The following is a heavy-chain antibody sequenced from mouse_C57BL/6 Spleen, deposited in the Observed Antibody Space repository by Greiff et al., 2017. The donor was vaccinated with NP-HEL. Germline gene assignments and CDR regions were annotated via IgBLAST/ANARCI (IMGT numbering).Heavy chain of an antibody. CDR1: GYAFSSSW. CDR2: IYPGDGDT. CDR3: ARKVDPYYFDY. V-gene: IGHV1-82*01. D-gene: IGHD1-1*02. J-gene: IGHJ2*01. Sequence: VQLQQSGPELVKPGASVKISCKASGYAFSSSWMNWVKQRPGKGLEWIGRIYPGDGDTNYNGKFKGKATLTADKSSSTAYMQLSSLTSEDSAVYFCARKVDPYYFDYWGQGTTLTVSS.